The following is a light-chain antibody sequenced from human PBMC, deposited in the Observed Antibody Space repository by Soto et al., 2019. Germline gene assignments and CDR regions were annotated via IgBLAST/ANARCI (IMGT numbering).Light chain of an antibody. CDR3: QQRANWPPIT. Sequence: EIVLTQSPATLSLSPGERATLSCRASQSFNSYLAWYQQRPGQAPRLLIYDASTRDTGVPARFGGSGSGTEFTLTISGLETEDFAIYYCQQRANWPPITFGQGTRLEIK. J-gene: IGKJ5*01. V-gene: IGKV3-11*01. CDR2: DAS. CDR1: QSFNSY.